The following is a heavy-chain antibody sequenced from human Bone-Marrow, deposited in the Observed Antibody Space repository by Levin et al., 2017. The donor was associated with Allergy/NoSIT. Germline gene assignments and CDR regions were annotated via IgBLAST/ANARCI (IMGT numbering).Heavy chain of an antibody. V-gene: IGHV1-24*01. Sequence: ASVKVSCKVSGYTLTDLSIHWVRQAPGKGLEWVGGYDPEAGETIYAQIFQGRLTMTEDTSTDPAYMRMSSLRSEDTAIYYCAKGLSLSRHVSGWGWGLQSWGQGTPITVSS. CDR2: YDPEAGET. J-gene: IGHJ1*01. CDR1: GYTLTDLS. CDR3: AKGLSLSRHVSGWGWGLQS. D-gene: IGHD6-19*01.